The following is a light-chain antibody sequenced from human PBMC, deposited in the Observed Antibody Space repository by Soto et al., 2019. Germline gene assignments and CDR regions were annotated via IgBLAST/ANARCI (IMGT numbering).Light chain of an antibody. J-gene: IGLJ1*01. CDR2: EVN. CDR1: SSDVGGYNY. Sequence: QSALTQPASVSGSPGQSISSSCTGTSSDVGGYNYVSWYQQHPDKAPKLIIYEVNNRPSGVSNRFSGSKSGNTASLTISGLQAEDEADYYCSSYTSSSTWVFGTGTKVTVL. CDR3: SSYTSSSTWV. V-gene: IGLV2-14*01.